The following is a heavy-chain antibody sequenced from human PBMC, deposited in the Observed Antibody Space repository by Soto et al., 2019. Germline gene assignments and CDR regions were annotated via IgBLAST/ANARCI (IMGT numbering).Heavy chain of an antibody. J-gene: IGHJ4*02. V-gene: IGHV5-51*01. CDR3: ARRRDYAIREPAGFDY. Sequence: EVQLVQSGAEIKKSGESLRISCQGSGYIFTTYWIGWVRQMPGKGLEWMGMIYPEDSDSRYSPSFQGQVTISVDKSRDTAYLQWRSLKPSDTAMYYCARRRDYAIREPAGFDYWGQGTLVTVSS. CDR2: IYPEDSDS. D-gene: IGHD4-17*01. CDR1: GYIFTTYW.